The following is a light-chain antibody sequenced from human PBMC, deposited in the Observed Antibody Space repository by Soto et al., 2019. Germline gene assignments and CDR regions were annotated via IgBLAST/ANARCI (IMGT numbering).Light chain of an antibody. J-gene: IGLJ2*01. V-gene: IGLV2-14*01. CDR2: DVS. Sequence: SVLTQPASVSGSPGQSITISCTGTSSDVGGYNYVSWYQQHPGKAPKLMIYDVSNRPSGVSNRFSGSKSGNTASLTISGLQAEDDADYYCSSYTSSSTRVFGGGTKLTVL. CDR1: SSDVGGYNY. CDR3: SSYTSSSTRV.